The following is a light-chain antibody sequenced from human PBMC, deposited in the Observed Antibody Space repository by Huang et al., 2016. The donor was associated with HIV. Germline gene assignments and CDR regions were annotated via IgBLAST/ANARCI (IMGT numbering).Light chain of an antibody. V-gene: IGKV2-28*01. CDR1: QSLLHSNGYNY. CDR3: MQALQTPWT. Sequence: DIVMTQSPFSLPVTPGEPASISCRSSQSLLHSNGYNYLNWYLQKPGQSPQLLIYLGSNRASGVPDRFSDSGSGTDFTLKISRVEAEDVGVYYCMQALQTPWTFGQGTKVEIK. CDR2: LGS. J-gene: IGKJ1*01.